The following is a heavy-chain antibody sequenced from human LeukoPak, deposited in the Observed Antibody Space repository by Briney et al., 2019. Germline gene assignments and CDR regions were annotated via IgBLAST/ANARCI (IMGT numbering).Heavy chain of an antibody. CDR2: ISGDGGST. D-gene: IGHD3-9*01. CDR1: GFTFDDYA. Sequence: GGSLRLSCAASGFTFDDYAMHWVRQASGKGLEWVYLISGDGGSTYYADSVKGRFTISRDNSKNSLYLQMNSLRTEDTALYYCATLPFLTGYYSFDYWGQGTLVTVSS. CDR3: ATLPFLTGYYSFDY. V-gene: IGHV3-43*02. J-gene: IGHJ4*02.